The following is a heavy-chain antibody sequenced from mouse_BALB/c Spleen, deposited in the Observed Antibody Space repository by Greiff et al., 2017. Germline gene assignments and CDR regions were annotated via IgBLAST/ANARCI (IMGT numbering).Heavy chain of an antibody. V-gene: IGHV5-6*01. CDR2: ISSGGSYT. J-gene: IGHJ4*01. Sequence: EVQLVESGGDLVKPGGSLKLSCAASGFTFSSYGMSWVRQTPDKRLEWVATISSGGSYTYYPDSVKGRFTISRDNAKNTLYLQMSSLKSEDTAMYYCARTATVVAPYAMDYWGQGTSVTVSS. CDR1: GFTFSSYG. CDR3: ARTATVVAPYAMDY. D-gene: IGHD1-1*01.